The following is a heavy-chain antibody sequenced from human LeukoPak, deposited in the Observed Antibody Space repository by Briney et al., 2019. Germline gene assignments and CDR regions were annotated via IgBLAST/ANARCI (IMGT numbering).Heavy chain of an antibody. CDR2: IYYSGTT. J-gene: IGHJ4*02. V-gene: IGHV4-39*07. D-gene: IGHD2-2*01. CDR1: GASMSSSSYY. CDR3: ARGSITRRALDY. Sequence: SETLSLTCTVSGASMSSSSYYWGWIRQPPGKGLEWIGSIYYSGTTYYNPSLKSRVTISVDTSKNQFSLKLSSVTAADTAVYYCARGSITRRALDYWGQGTLVTVSS.